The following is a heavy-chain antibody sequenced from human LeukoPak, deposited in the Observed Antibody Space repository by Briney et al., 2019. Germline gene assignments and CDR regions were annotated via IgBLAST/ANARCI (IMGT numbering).Heavy chain of an antibody. CDR3: ARDNSGSIDY. D-gene: IGHD1-1*01. V-gene: IGHV3-21*04. CDR2: ISSSSGYI. CDR1: GFTFSSYS. J-gene: IGHJ4*02. Sequence: GGSLRLSCAASGFTFSSYSMNWVRQAPGKGLEWVSSISSSSGYIYYADSVKGRFTISRDNSKNTLYLHMNSLRAEDTGMYYCARDNSGSIDYWGQGTLVTVSS.